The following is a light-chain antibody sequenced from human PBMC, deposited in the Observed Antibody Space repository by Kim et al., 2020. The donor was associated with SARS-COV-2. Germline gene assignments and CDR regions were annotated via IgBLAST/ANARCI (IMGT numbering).Light chain of an antibody. CDR2: AAS. J-gene: IGKJ5*01. V-gene: IGKV1-16*01. CDR1: QDVSTY. CDR3: QQYDTYPT. Sequence: AASVGDRVTITCRASQDVSTYLAWFQQKPGKAPKSLIYAASSLQNGVPSRFSGSGSGTDFTLAISSLQPEDFATYYCQQYDTYPTFGQGTRLEIK.